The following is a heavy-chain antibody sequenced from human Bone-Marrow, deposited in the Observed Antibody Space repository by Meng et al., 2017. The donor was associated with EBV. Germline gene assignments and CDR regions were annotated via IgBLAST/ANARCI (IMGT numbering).Heavy chain of an antibody. Sequence: QVQLVESGGGVVQPGRSLRLSCAASGFTFSSYGMHWVRQAPGKGLEWVAVISYDGSNKYYADSVKGRFTISRDNSKNTLYLQMNSLRAEDTAVYYCAKGGRGDYWGQGTLVTVDS. D-gene: IGHD5-24*01. CDR1: GFTFSSYG. J-gene: IGHJ4*02. CDR3: AKGGRGDY. CDR2: ISYDGSNK. V-gene: IGHV3-30*18.